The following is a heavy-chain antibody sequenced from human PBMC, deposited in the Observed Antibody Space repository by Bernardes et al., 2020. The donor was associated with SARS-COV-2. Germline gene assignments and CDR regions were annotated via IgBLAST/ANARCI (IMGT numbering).Heavy chain of an antibody. V-gene: IGHV1-2*02. J-gene: IGHJ4*02. CDR2: ISPDSGGT. CDR1: CYTLTVYC. D-gene: IGHD6-13*01. CDR3: ARFIAAAGMSFDY. Sequence: CKAFCYTLTVYCMHWVRENPGQGIEWMGWISPDSGGTNDAQKFQGRVTMTRDTSISTAYMELSRLRSDDTAVYYCARFIAAAGMSFDYWGQGTLVTVSS.